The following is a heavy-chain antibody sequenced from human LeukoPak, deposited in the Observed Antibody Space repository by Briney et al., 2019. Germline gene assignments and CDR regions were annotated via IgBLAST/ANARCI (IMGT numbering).Heavy chain of an antibody. D-gene: IGHD3-10*01. J-gene: IGHJ6*03. CDR1: GGTFNNYA. V-gene: IGHV1-69*13. CDR3: ARAGAYYYGSKNYQDYYFYYVDV. CDR2: ITPMFGRA. Sequence: SVKVSCKASGGTFNNYAISWVRQAPGQGLEWMGDITPMFGRAKYAQKLQGRVTIIADESTATAYMELSSLRSDDTAVYYCARAGAYYYGSKNYQDYYFYYVDVWGKGTTVTVSS.